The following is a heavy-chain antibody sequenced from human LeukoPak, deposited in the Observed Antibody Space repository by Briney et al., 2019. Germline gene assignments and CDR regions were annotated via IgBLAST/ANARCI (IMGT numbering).Heavy chain of an antibody. J-gene: IGHJ4*02. CDR3: ARDMSGFCGGDCPPGY. CDR1: GFTFSSYS. CDR2: ISSSSSYI. V-gene: IGHV3-21*01. Sequence: GGSLRLSCAASGFTFSSYSMNWVRQAPGKGLEWVLSISSSSSYIYYADSVKGRFTTSRDNTKNSLYLQMNSLRAEDTAVYYCARDMSGFCGGDCPPGYWGQGTLVTVSS. D-gene: IGHD2-21*02.